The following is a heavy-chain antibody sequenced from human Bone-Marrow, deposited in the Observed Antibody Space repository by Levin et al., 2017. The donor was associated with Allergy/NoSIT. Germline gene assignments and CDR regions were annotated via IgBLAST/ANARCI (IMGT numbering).Heavy chain of an antibody. CDR1: GFTFANYA. CDR2: ITASGPNT. Sequence: GESLKISCVASGFTFANYAISWVRQAPGKGLEWVSAITASGPNTYYTDSVKGRFTISRDNSKNTVYLQMAGLRAEDTAMYYCAKERSVAPNWFDPWGHGTPVTVSS. D-gene: IGHD1-26*01. CDR3: AKERSVAPNWFDP. V-gene: IGHV3-23*01. J-gene: IGHJ5*02.